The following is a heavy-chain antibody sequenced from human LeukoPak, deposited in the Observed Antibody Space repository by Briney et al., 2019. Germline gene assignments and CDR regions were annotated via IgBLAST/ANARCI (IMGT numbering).Heavy chain of an antibody. CDR2: ISWNSGSI. D-gene: IGHD4-17*01. CDR3: AQGTVTTSGSPFDY. J-gene: IGHJ4*02. Sequence: GGSLRLSCAASGFTFDDYAMHWVRQAPGKGLEWVSGISWNSGSIGYADSVKGRFTISRDNAKNSLYLQMNSLRAEDTALYYCAQGTVTTSGSPFDYWGQGTLVTVSS. V-gene: IGHV3-9*01. CDR1: GFTFDDYA.